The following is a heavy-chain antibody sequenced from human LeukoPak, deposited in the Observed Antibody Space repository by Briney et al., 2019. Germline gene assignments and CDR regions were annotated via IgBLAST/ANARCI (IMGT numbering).Heavy chain of an antibody. V-gene: IGHV3-7*01. CDR1: GFIFSDFS. CDR3: ARGGFGELFGFDY. D-gene: IGHD3-10*01. Sequence: GGSLRLSCAVSGFIFSDFSMSWVRQAPGKGLEWVAKMDENGREIFYVDSVKGRFTISRDNAKNSLYLQMNSLRAEDTAVYYCARGGFGELFGFDYWGQGTPVTVSS. J-gene: IGHJ4*02. CDR2: MDENGREI.